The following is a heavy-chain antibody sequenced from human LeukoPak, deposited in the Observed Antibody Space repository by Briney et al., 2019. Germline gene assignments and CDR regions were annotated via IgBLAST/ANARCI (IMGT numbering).Heavy chain of an antibody. J-gene: IGHJ6*02. D-gene: IGHD3-10*01. CDR2: IYDSGST. V-gene: IGHV4-61*01. CDR1: GGSISSGYY. CDR3: ARVGGTNYYYYGMDV. Sequence: SETLSLTCTVSGGSISSGYYWSWIRQPPGKGLEWIGYIYDSGSTNYNPSLKSRVTISVDTSKNQFSLKLSSVTAADMAVYYCARVGGTNYYYYGMDVWGQGTTATVSS.